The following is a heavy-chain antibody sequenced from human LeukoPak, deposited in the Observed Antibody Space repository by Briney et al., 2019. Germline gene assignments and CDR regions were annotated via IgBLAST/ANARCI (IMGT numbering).Heavy chain of an antibody. J-gene: IGHJ4*02. CDR1: GFTFSNYW. D-gene: IGHD3-16*01. Sequence: GGSLRLSCVASGFTFSNYWMHWVRQAPGKGLVWVSRITSDGTSATYADSVEGRFTISRDNAKNTLFLQMDSLRAEDTAMYFCARVRYAGGPDYWGQGTLVTVSS. CDR3: ARVRYAGGPDY. CDR2: ITSDGTSA. V-gene: IGHV3-74*01.